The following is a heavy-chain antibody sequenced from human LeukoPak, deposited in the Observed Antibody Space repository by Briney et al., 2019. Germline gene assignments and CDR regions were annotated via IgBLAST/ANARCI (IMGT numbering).Heavy chain of an antibody. D-gene: IGHD5-18*01. CDR2: ISETGRST. Sequence: PGGSLRLSCATSGFSFSNYGMHWVRQAPGKGLEWVSTISETGRSTYYADSVKGQFTISRDNSKNTLYLQMNSLRAEDTAVYYCAKDRGYSYGISEYWGQGTLVTVSS. CDR1: GFSFSNYG. CDR3: AKDRGYSYGISEY. J-gene: IGHJ4*02. V-gene: IGHV3-NL1*01.